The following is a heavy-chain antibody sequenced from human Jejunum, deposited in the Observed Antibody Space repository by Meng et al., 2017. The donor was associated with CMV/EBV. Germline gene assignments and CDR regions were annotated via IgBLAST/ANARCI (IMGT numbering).Heavy chain of an antibody. Sequence: SYDMHWVRQLPGQGLEWVSTIDTAGDTYYPGSVKGRFTISRENAKNSLYLQMNSLRAGDTAVYYCARDAGYSTSVGFAFYNGMDVWGQGTTVTVSS. CDR2: IDTAGDT. CDR1: SYD. D-gene: IGHD6-13*01. V-gene: IGHV3-13*01. CDR3: ARDAGYSTSVGFAFYNGMDV. J-gene: IGHJ6*02.